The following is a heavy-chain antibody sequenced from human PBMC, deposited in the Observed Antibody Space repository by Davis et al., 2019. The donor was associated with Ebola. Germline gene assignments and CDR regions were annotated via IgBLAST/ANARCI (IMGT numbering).Heavy chain of an antibody. CDR1: GYTFTGYY. J-gene: IGHJ2*01. V-gene: IGHV1-2*02. CDR3: ARVPDMEWPYWYFDL. CDR2: INPNSGGT. D-gene: IGHD3-3*01. Sequence: ASVKVSCKASGYTFTGYYMHWVRQAPGQGLEWMGWINPNSGGTNYAQKFQGRVTMTRDTAISTAYMELSRLRSDDTAVYYCARVPDMEWPYWYFDLWGRGTLVTVSS.